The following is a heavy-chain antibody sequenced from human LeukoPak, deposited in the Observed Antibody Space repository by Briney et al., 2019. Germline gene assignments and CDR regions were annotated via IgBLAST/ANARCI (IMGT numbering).Heavy chain of an antibody. J-gene: IGHJ4*02. CDR3: ARGGWGTYDPGNLDF. V-gene: IGHV3-53*01. CDR1: GFNVSRNY. Sequence: PGGSLRLSCAASGFNVSRNYMNWVRQAPGKGLEWVSVIYGGGSTYYADSVKGRFTISRDISKNTLYLQINSLRAEDTALYYCARGGWGTYDPGNLDFWGQGTLVTVSS. CDR2: IYGGGST. D-gene: IGHD6-19*01.